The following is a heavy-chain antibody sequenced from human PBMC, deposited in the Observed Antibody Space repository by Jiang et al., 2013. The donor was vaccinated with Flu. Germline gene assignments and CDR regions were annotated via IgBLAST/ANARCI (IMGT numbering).Heavy chain of an antibody. D-gene: IGHD3-3*01. CDR1: GYTFTNYA. CDR3: ARPNSTYYDFWSGYYTHYYYGMDV. CDR2: INTNTGHP. J-gene: IGHJ6*02. V-gene: IGHV7-4-1*01. Sequence: QSGSELKNPGASVTVSCKASGYTFTNYAMHWVRQAPGQGLEWLGWINTNTGHPTYAQGFTGRFVFSLDTSVSTAYLQIGSLKAEDTAVYYCARPNSTYYDFWSGYYTHYYYGMDVWGQGTTVTVSS.